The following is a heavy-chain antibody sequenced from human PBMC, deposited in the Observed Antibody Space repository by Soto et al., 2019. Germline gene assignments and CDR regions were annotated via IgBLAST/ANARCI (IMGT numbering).Heavy chain of an antibody. CDR2: IIPIFGTA. Sequence: SVKVSCKASGGTFSSYAISCVRQAPGQGLEWMGGIIPIFGTANYAQKFQGRVTITADESTSTAYMELSSLRSEDTAVYYCARDVDTAMARESYYYYGMDVWGQGTTVTVSS. CDR1: GGTFSSYA. J-gene: IGHJ6*02. V-gene: IGHV1-69*13. D-gene: IGHD5-18*01. CDR3: ARDVDTAMARESYYYYGMDV.